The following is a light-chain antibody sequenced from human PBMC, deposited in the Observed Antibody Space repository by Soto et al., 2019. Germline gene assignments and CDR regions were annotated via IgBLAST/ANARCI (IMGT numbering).Light chain of an antibody. CDR3: QQYGNSPCT. V-gene: IGKV3-20*01. CDR2: GVS. Sequence: EIVLTQSPGTLSLSPGERATLSCRASQSVSSNYLAWYQQKPGQAPRLLIYGVSSRATGIPDRFSGSGSGTDFTLTISRLGPEDFAVYYCQQYGNSPCTFGQGTKVEIK. J-gene: IGKJ1*01. CDR1: QSVSSNY.